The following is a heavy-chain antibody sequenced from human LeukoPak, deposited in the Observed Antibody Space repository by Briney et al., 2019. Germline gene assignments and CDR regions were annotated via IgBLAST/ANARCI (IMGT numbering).Heavy chain of an antibody. CDR2: INWNGGSS. CDR3: ARDYYVSGSLMGGLDY. D-gene: IGHD3-10*01. CDR1: GFTFDDYG. Sequence: GGSLRLACAASGFTFDDYGMSWVRQAPGKGLEWVSLINWNGGSSGYADSVKGRFTISRDNSKNTLYLQMNSLRAEDTAVYYCARDYYVSGSLMGGLDYWGQGTLVTVSS. J-gene: IGHJ4*02. V-gene: IGHV3-20*04.